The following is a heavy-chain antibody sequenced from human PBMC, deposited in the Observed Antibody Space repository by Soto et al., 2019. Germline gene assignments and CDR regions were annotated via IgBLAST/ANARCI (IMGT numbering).Heavy chain of an antibody. D-gene: IGHD2-21*02. CDR3: AKGRVTAILSCFDF. CDR2: ISWDGGST. V-gene: IGHV3-43*01. J-gene: IGHJ4*02. CDR1: GFTFDDYT. Sequence: GGSLRLSCAASGFTFDDYTMHWVRQAPGKGLEWVSLISWDGGSTCYADSVKGRFTISRDNSKNSLYLQMNSLRTEDTALYYCAKGRVTAILSCFDFWGQGTLVTVSS.